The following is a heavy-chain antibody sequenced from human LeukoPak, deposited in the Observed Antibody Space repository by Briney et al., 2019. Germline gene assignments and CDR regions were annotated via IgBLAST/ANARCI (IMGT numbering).Heavy chain of an antibody. CDR1: GYTFTSYG. Sequence: WASVKVSCKASGYTFTSYGISWVRQAPGQGLEWMGWISAYSGNTNYAQKLQGRVTMTTDTSTSTAYMELRSLRSDDTAVYYCARAFYYYGSGSYYKYYFDYWGQGTLVTVSS. D-gene: IGHD3-10*01. J-gene: IGHJ4*02. CDR3: ARAFYYYGSGSYYKYYFDY. V-gene: IGHV1-18*01. CDR2: ISAYSGNT.